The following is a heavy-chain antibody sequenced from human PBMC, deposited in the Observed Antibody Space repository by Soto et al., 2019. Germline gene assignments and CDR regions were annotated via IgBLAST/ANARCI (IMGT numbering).Heavy chain of an antibody. D-gene: IGHD2-2*01. CDR2: ISAYNGNT. V-gene: IGHV1-18*01. CDR1: CYTFTSYG. CDR3: ARDIVVVPAAIPQVDNNWFDP. Sequence: ASVKVSCKASCYTFTSYGISCVRQAPGQGLEWMGWISAYNGNTNYAQKLQGRVTMTTDTSTSTAYMELRSLRSDDTAVYYCARDIVVVPAAIPQVDNNWFDPWGQGTLVTVSS. J-gene: IGHJ5*02.